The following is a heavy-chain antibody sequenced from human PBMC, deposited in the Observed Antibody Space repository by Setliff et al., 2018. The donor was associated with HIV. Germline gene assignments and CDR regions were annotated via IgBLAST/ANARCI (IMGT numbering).Heavy chain of an antibody. V-gene: IGHV1-69-2*01. J-gene: IGHJ4*02. CDR3: ARVMLAGYSSGPNGY. Sequence: ASVKVSCKASGYTFTGNYIHWVRQAPGKGLEWMGRVDPEDGETTYAEKFQGRITITADTSTDTAYLELSSLRSEDSAVYFCARVMLAGYSSGPNGYWGQGTLVTVSS. CDR2: VDPEDGET. CDR1: GYTFTGNY. D-gene: IGHD6-19*01.